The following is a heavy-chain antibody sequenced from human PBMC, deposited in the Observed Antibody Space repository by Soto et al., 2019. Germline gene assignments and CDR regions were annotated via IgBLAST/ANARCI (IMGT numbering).Heavy chain of an antibody. CDR2: ISAYNGNT. D-gene: IGHD5-12*01. Sequence: VSCVESGSSLPRYCIRWLRPAPGQGLEWVGCISAYNGNTSYAKKLQGRVTITTDTSQRTAYMELRSLRSDDTAVYYCERVGESGDDRYFDYWGQGTLVAGSS. V-gene: IGHV1-18*01. CDR1: GSSLPRYC. CDR3: ERVGESGDDRYFDY. J-gene: IGHJ4*03.